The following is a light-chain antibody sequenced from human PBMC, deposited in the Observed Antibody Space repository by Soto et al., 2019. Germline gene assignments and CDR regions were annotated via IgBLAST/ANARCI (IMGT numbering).Light chain of an antibody. CDR2: GAS. J-gene: IGKJ4*01. Sequence: EIVMTQSPGTLSVSPGERATLSCRASQSVSSNLAWYLQKPGQAPRLLIYGASTRATGIPARVSGSGSGTEFTLTISSLQSEDFAVYYCQQYNNWPLTFGGGTKVEIK. V-gene: IGKV3-15*01. CDR3: QQYNNWPLT. CDR1: QSVSSN.